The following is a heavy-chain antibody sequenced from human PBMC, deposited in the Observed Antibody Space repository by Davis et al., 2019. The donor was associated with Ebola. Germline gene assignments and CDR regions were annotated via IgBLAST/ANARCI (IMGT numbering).Heavy chain of an antibody. CDR2: VQDSLSA. CDR1: GGSISTYH. V-gene: IGHV4-59*01. J-gene: IGHJ5*02. CDR3: ARDQRHSYGRRFDP. D-gene: IGHD5-18*01. Sequence: PSETLSLTCTVSGGSISTYHWTWLRQPPGKGLEWIGYVQDSLSAKYNPSLGSRVTLSVDTSKNQFSLQLTSLTAADTAVYFCARDQRHSYGRRFDPWGQGIQVTVSS.